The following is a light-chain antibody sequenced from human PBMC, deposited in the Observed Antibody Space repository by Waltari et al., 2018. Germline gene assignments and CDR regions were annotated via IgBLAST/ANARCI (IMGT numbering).Light chain of an antibody. CDR3: QQYYSTPPT. V-gene: IGKV4-1*01. CDR1: QSVLYSSNNKNY. Sequence: DIVMTQSPHSLAVSLGERASINCKSRQSVLYSSNNKNYLAWYQQKPGQPPKLLIYWASTRESGVPDRFSGSGSGTDFTLTISSLQAEDVAVYYCQQYYSTPPTFGQGTKVEIK. J-gene: IGKJ1*01. CDR2: WAS.